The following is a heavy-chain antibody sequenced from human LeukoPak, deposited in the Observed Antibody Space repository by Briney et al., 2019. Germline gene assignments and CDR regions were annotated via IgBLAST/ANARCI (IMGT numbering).Heavy chain of an antibody. J-gene: IGHJ5*02. V-gene: IGHV4-38-2*02. D-gene: IGHD6-13*01. CDR1: GYSISSGYC. Sequence: PSETLSLTCTVSGYSISSGYCWGWIRQPPGKGLEWIGSIYHSGSTYYNPSLKSRVTISVDTSKNQFSLKLSSVTAADTAVYYCARAGWAAAGKGWFDPWGQGTLVTVSS. CDR2: IYHSGST. CDR3: ARAGWAAAGKGWFDP.